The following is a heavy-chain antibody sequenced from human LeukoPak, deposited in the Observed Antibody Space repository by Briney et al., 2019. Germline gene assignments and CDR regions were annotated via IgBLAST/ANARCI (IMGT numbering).Heavy chain of an antibody. J-gene: IGHJ4*02. D-gene: IGHD6-19*01. CDR3: ARGQWPETFDY. V-gene: IGHV4-59*01. Sequence: PSETLSLTCTVSGGSISSYYWSWLRQPPGRGLEWIAYIYYSGSTNYNPSLKSRVTISVDTSKNHFSLKLSSVTAADTAVYYCARGQWPETFDYWGQGTLVTVSS. CDR1: GGSISSYY. CDR2: IYYSGST.